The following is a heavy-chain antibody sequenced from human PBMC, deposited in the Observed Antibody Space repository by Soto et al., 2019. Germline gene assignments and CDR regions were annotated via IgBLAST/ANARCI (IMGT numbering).Heavy chain of an antibody. V-gene: IGHV4-31*03. J-gene: IGHJ4*02. CDR2: IYYSGST. Sequence: QVQLQEAGPGLVKPSQTLSLTCTVSGGSISSGGYYWSWIRQHPGKGLEWIGYIYYSGSTYYNPSLKSRVTISVDTSKNQFSLKLSSVTAAGTAVYYCARVPLTTVVNPTKRGAWTGAFDYWGQGTLVTVSS. D-gene: IGHD4-17*01. CDR3: ARVPLTTVVNPTKRGAWTGAFDY. CDR1: GGSISSGGYY.